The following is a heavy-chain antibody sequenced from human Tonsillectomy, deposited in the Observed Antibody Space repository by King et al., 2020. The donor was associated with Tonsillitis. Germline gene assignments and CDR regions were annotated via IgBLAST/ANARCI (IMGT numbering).Heavy chain of an antibody. CDR1: GFTFSSYG. D-gene: IGHD1-26*01. CDR3: ARERLYAVEWGIDH. CDR2: ISYHGTNK. Sequence: VQLVESGGGVVQPGRSLRLSCEPSGFTFSSYGMHWVRQAPGKGLEWVATISYHGTNKHHTDSVKGRFTISRDNSKSTMYLQMNSLRAEDTAVYYCARERLYAVEWGIDHWGQGTLVTVSS. J-gene: IGHJ4*02. V-gene: IGHV3-33*05.